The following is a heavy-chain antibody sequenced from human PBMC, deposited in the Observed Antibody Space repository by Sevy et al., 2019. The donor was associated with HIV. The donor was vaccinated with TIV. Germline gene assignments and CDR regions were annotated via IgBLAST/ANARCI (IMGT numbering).Heavy chain of an antibody. CDR3: ARLRLREGFDP. D-gene: IGHD3-16*01. V-gene: IGHV4-34*01. CDR1: GGSFSGYY. J-gene: IGHJ5*02. Sequence: SETLSLTCAVYGGSFSGYYWSWIRQPPGKGLEWIGEINHSGITNYNPSLKSRVTISVDTSKNQLYLILSSMTAADTDVYYCARLRLREGFDPWGQGTLVTVSS. CDR2: INHSGIT.